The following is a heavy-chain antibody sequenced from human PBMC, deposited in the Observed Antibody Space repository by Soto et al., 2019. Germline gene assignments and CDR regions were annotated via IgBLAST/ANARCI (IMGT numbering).Heavy chain of an antibody. CDR3: ARDRGDYYYYMDV. Sequence: ASVKVSCKASGGTFSSYTISWVRQAPGQRLEWMGWINAGNGNTKYSQKFQGRVTITRDTSASTAYMELSSLRSEDTAVYYCARDRGDYYYYMDVWGKGTTVTVSS. CDR1: GGTFSSYT. V-gene: IGHV1-3*01. CDR2: INAGNGNT. J-gene: IGHJ6*03.